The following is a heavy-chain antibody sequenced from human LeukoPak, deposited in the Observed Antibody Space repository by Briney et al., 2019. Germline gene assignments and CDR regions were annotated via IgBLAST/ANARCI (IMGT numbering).Heavy chain of an antibody. Sequence: PSETLSLTCTVSGGSISGYYWSWIRQPAGKGLEWIGRIYTSGSTNYNPSLKSRVTISLDRSKNQFSLRLSSVTAADTAVYYCARGVYCSGDTCYYYYYYMDVWGKGTTVSVS. V-gene: IGHV4-4*07. CDR1: GGSISGYY. J-gene: IGHJ6*03. CDR3: ARGVYCSGDTCYYYYYYMDV. D-gene: IGHD2-15*01. CDR2: IYTSGST.